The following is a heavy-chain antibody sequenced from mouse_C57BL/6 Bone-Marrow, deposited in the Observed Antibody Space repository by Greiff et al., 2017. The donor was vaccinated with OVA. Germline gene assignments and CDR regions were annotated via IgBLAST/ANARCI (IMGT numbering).Heavy chain of an antibody. CDR3: ARDHSNYPTPWYFDV. D-gene: IGHD2-5*01. V-gene: IGHV1-81*01. CDR1: GYTFTSYG. CDR2: IYPRSGNT. J-gene: IGHJ1*03. Sequence: QVQLQQSGAELARPGASVKLSCKASGYTFTSYGISWVKQRTGQGLEWIGEIYPRSGNTYYNEKFKGKATLTADKSSSTAYMELRSLTSEDSAVYFCARDHSNYPTPWYFDVWGTGTTVTVSS.